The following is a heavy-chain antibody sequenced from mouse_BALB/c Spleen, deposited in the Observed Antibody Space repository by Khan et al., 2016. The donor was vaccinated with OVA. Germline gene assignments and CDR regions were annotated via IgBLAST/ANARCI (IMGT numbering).Heavy chain of an antibody. J-gene: IGHJ4*01. D-gene: IGHD1-1*01. V-gene: IGHV1S41*01. CDR2: IAPGGGST. Sequence: DLVKPGASVKLSCKASGYTFTSYWINWIKQRPGQGLEWIGRIAPGGGSTYYNEMFKGKATLTVDTYSSTAYIQISSLSAEDSAVYFYAGSNYYGSGLYAMDYWGQGTSVTVSS. CDR3: AGSNYYGSGLYAMDY. CDR1: GYTFTSYW.